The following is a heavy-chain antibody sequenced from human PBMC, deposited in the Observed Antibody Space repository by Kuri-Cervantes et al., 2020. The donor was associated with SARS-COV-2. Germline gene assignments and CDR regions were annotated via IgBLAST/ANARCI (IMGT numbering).Heavy chain of an antibody. CDR3: AKLGGGDYDFWSGYSDYYYGMDV. Sequence: GGSLRLPCAASGFTFSSYAMSWVRQAPGKGLEWVSAISGSGGSTYYADSAKGRFTISRDNSKNTLYLQMNSLRAEDTAVYYCAKLGGGDYDFWSGYSDYYYGMDVWGQGTTVTVSS. V-gene: IGHV3-23*01. D-gene: IGHD3-3*01. CDR2: ISGSGGST. CDR1: GFTFSSYA. J-gene: IGHJ6*02.